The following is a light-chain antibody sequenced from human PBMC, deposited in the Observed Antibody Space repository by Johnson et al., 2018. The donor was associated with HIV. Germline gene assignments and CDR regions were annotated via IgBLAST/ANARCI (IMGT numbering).Light chain of an antibody. CDR3: GTWDSSLRVGV. CDR1: SSNIGNNF. V-gene: IGLV1-51*01. CDR2: DNN. Sequence: QSVLTQPPSVSAAPGQKVTISCSGSSSNIGNNFVSWYQQLPGRAPKLLIYDNNKLPSGIPDRFSGSKSGTSATLGITGLQTGDEADYYCGTWDSSLRVGVFGTGTKVTVL. J-gene: IGLJ1*01.